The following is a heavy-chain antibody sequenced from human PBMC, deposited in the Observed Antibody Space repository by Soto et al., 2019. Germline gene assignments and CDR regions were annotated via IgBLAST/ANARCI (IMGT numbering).Heavy chain of an antibody. Sequence: LSLTCTVSGGSISSSSYYWGWIRQPPGKGLEWIGSAYYSGSTYYNSALKSRVTISVDTSKNQFSLKLSSLTAADTAVYYCARRGGSAAGTYYYDYWGQGTQVTVSS. J-gene: IGHJ4*02. CDR1: GGSISSSSYY. D-gene: IGHD6-13*01. V-gene: IGHV4-39*01. CDR2: AYYSGST. CDR3: ARRGGSAAGTYYYDY.